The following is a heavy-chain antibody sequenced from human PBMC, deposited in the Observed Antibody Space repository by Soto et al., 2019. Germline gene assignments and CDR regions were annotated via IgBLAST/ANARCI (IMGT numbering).Heavy chain of an antibody. CDR3: ARASGSGSYGFDP. J-gene: IGHJ5*02. D-gene: IGHD3-10*01. Sequence: QVQLVESGGGVVQPGRSLRLSCAASGFTFSSYGMHWVRQAPGKGLEWVAVIWYDGSNKYYADSVKGRFTISRDNSKNTLCLQMNSLRAEDTAVYYCARASGSGSYGFDPWGQGTLVTVSS. CDR1: GFTFSSYG. CDR2: IWYDGSNK. V-gene: IGHV3-33*01.